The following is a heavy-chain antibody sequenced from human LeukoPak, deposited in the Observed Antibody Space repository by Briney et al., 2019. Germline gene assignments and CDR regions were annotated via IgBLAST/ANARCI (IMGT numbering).Heavy chain of an antibody. CDR2: IYPDDSDT. J-gene: IGHJ3*02. Sequence: GESLKISCKGSGYSFTNYWIGWVRQMPGKGLEWMGIIYPDDSDTRYSPSFQGQVTISADKPINTAYLQWTSLKASDAAMSYCARHLLDSSDYYRSDAFDIWGQGTMVAVSS. CDR3: ARHLLDSSDYYRSDAFDI. D-gene: IGHD3-22*01. V-gene: IGHV5-51*01. CDR1: GYSFTNYW.